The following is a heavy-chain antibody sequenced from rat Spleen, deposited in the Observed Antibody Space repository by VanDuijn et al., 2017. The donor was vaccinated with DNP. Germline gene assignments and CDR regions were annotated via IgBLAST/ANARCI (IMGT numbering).Heavy chain of an antibody. V-gene: IGHV5-20*01. D-gene: IGHD3-1*01. CDR2: IRYDGGTT. Sequence: EVQLVESGGGLVQPGRSLKLSCAVSRFTFSDYYMAWVRQAPKKGLEWVAYIRYDGGTTYYGDSVKGRFTISRDNAENTLYLQMDSLRSEDTATYYCTTPAAPFAYWGQGTLVTVSS. CDR1: RFTFSDYY. J-gene: IGHJ3*01. CDR3: TTPAAPFAY.